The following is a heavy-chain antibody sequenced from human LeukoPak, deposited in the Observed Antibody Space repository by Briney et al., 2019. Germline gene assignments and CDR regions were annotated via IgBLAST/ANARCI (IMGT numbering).Heavy chain of an antibody. J-gene: IGHJ4*02. Sequence: GGSLRLSCAASGFTVSSNYMSWVRQAPGEGLEWVSVIYSGGSTYYADSVKGRFTISRDNSKNTLYLQMNSLRAEDTAVYYCASEAPPSIAAAPYFDYWGQGTLVTVSS. D-gene: IGHD6-13*01. CDR3: ASEAPPSIAAAPYFDY. CDR1: GFTVSSNY. CDR2: IYSGGST. V-gene: IGHV3-53*01.